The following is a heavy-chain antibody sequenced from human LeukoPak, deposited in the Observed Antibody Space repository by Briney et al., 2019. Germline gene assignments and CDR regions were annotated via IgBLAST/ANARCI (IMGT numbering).Heavy chain of an antibody. D-gene: IGHD3-10*01. CDR2: MFYSGST. V-gene: IGHV4-38-2*02. Sequence: SETLSLTCTVSGYSISSGYYWGWIRQPPGKGLEWIGNMFYSGSTYYSPSLKSRVTISLDTSRNQFSLKLTSVTAADTAVYYCAKSNGYGLVDIWGQGTMVTVSS. CDR3: AKSNGYGLVDI. CDR1: GYSISSGYY. J-gene: IGHJ3*02.